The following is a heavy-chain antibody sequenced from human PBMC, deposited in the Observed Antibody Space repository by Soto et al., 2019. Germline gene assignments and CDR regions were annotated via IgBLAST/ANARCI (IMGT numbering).Heavy chain of an antibody. Sequence: QVQLVQSGPEVKKPGASVKVSCKASGYAFTNYGLSWVRQAPVQGLEWMGWISGYNGNTNYAQELQGRVTMTTDTSTSTAYMELRSLRSDGTAVYYCARDGRNGGYFDLWGRGTLVTVSS. CDR1: GYAFTNYG. CDR2: ISGYNGNT. CDR3: ARDGRNGGYFDL. J-gene: IGHJ2*01. V-gene: IGHV1-18*01.